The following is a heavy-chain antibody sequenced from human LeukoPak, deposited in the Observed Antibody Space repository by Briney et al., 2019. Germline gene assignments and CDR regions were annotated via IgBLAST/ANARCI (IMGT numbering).Heavy chain of an antibody. CDR2: ISAYNGNT. D-gene: IGHD6-13*01. J-gene: IGHJ6*04. CDR3: ARESSSWYYYYYGMDV. CDR1: GYTFTSYG. Sequence: GGSVKVSCKASGYTFTSYGISWVRQAPGQGLEWMGWISAYNGNTNYAQKLQGRVTMTTDTSTSTAYMGLRSLRSDDTAVYYCARESSSWYYYYYGMDVWGKGTTVTVSS. V-gene: IGHV1-18*04.